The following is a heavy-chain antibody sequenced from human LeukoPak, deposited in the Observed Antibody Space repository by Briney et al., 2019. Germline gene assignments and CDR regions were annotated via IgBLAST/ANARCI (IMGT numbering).Heavy chain of an antibody. V-gene: IGHV3-23*01. D-gene: IGHD5-12*01. CDR1: GFTFITYA. Sequence: GGSLRLSCAASGFTFITYAMSWVRQAPGKGLEWVSAISGGGGSTYYADSVKGRFTISRDNSKNTLYLQMNSLRAEDKAVYYCAKAPDIVATGGRDYWGQGTLVTVS. J-gene: IGHJ4*02. CDR2: ISGGGGST. CDR3: AKAPDIVATGGRDY.